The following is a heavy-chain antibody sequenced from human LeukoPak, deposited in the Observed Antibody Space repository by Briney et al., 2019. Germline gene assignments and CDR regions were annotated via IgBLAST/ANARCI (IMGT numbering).Heavy chain of an antibody. J-gene: IGHJ5*01. D-gene: IGHD4-17*01. V-gene: IGHV4-31*03. CDR2: MYYSGST. CDR1: GGSISSGGYY. Sequence: SETLSLTCTVSGGSISSGGYYWNWIRQHPGKGLEWIGYMYYSGSTYYIPSLRSRVIISVDTSTNQFSLKLSSVTAADTAVYYCASHSTVTFNSWGPGTLVTVSS. CDR3: ASHSTVTFNS.